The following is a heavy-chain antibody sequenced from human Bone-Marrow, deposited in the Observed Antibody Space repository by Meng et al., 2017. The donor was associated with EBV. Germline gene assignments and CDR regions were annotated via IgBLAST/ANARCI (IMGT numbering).Heavy chain of an antibody. D-gene: IGHD3-22*01. CDR3: ARGYYDSSGSYDWFDP. CDR1: GYTFTTYT. J-gene: IGHJ5*02. V-gene: IGHV1-3*01. Sequence: VQLCQSGAEVKKPGASVNVSCKASGYTFTTYTIHWVRQAPGQRLEWMGWINPGNGNTEYSQKFQGRLTFTRDTSASTAYMELSSLRSEDTAIYYCARGYYDSSGSYDWFDPWGQGTLVTVSS. CDR2: INPGNGNT.